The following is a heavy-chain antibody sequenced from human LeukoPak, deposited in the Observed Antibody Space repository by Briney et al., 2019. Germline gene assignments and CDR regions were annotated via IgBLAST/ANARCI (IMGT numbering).Heavy chain of an antibody. J-gene: IGHJ5*02. CDR3: ARIERGYSGGWYNWFDP. D-gene: IGHD6-19*01. V-gene: IGHV3-7*01. Sequence: GGSLRLSCAASGFTFSNYWMSWGRQAPGKGLEWVANIKQDGSEKYYVDSVKGPFTISRDDANNSLYLKRSSLRAEDTAVYYCARIERGYSGGWYNWFDPWGQGTLVTVSS. CDR1: GFTFSNYW. CDR2: IKQDGSEK.